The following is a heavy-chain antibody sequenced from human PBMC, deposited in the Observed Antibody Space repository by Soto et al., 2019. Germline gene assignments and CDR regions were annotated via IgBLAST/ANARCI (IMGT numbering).Heavy chain of an antibody. Sequence: QVQLVQSGAEVKKPGASVKVSCKASGYTFTSYAMHWVRQAPGQRLEWMGWINAGNGNTKYSQKFQGRVTITRDTSASTAYMELSSLRSEDTAVYYCARDRWISYGMDVWGQGTTVTVSS. V-gene: IGHV1-3*01. CDR3: ARDRWISYGMDV. J-gene: IGHJ6*02. D-gene: IGHD2-2*03. CDR1: GYTFTSYA. CDR2: INAGNGNT.